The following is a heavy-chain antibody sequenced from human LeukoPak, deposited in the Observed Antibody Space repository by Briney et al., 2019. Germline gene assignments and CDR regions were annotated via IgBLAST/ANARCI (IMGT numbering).Heavy chain of an antibody. CDR2: FSGSGGST. J-gene: IGHJ5*02. V-gene: IGHV3-23*01. Sequence: GGSLRLSCAASGFTFSNYAMSWVRQAPGKGLEWVSAFSGSGGSTYYADSVKGRFTISRDNSKNTLYLQMNSLRAEDTAVYYCARELSEIAAAGMNWFDPWGQGTLVTVSS. D-gene: IGHD6-13*01. CDR1: GFTFSNYA. CDR3: ARELSEIAAAGMNWFDP.